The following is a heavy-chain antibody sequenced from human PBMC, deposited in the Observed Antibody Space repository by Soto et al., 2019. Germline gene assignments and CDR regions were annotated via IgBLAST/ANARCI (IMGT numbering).Heavy chain of an antibody. CDR1: GGSISSCDYY. CDR2: IYYSGST. V-gene: IGHV4-30-4*01. D-gene: IGHD2-15*01. Sequence: PSETLSLTCTVSGGSISSCDYYWSWIRQPPGKGLEWIGYIYYSGSTYYNPSLKSRVTISVDTSKNQFSLKLSSVTAADTAVYYCAARGVYCSGGSCYSGWFDPWGQGTLVTVSS. J-gene: IGHJ5*02. CDR3: AARGVYCSGGSCYSGWFDP.